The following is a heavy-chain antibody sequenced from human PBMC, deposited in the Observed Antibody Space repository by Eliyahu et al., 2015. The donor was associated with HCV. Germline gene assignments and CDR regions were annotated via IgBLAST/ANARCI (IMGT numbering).Heavy chain of an antibody. CDR3: ARKPTGYPNWFDP. D-gene: IGHD3-9*01. CDR1: GGSISTGPYY. V-gene: IGHV4-39*01. CDR2: VSFCGDP. J-gene: IGHJ5*02. Sequence: QLQLQESGPGLVKPSETLSLTCTVSGGSISTGPYYWGWIRQPPGKGLEWIGSVSFCGDPYYNPSFNTRVTISLETSKNQFSLKLSSVTAADTALYYCARKPTGYPNWFDPWGQGTLVTVSS.